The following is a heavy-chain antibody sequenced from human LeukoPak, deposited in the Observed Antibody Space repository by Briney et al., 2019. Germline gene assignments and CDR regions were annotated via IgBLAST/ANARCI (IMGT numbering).Heavy chain of an antibody. CDR3: ARDRSYYDISTGDKHFDY. D-gene: IGHD3-9*01. Sequence: ASVTVSCKASGYTFTSYAMHWVREAPGQRLEWMGWINAGNGSTKYSQKFQGRVTITRDTSASTAYMELSSLTSEDTAVYSCARDRSYYDISTGDKHFDYWGQGTLVTVSS. CDR2: INAGNGST. V-gene: IGHV1-3*01. CDR1: GYTFTSYA. J-gene: IGHJ4*02.